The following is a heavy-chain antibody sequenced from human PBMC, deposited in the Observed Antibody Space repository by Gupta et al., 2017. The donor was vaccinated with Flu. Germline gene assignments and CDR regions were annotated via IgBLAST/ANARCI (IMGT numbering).Heavy chain of an antibody. CDR3: ARDKWELPQKHYYYYGMDV. D-gene: IGHD1-26*01. V-gene: IGHV1-69*01. J-gene: IGHJ6*02. Sequence: GLEWMGGIIPIFGTANYAQKFQGRVTITADESTSTAYMELSSLRSEDTAVYYCARDKWELPQKHYYYYGMDVWGQGTTVTVSS. CDR2: IIPIFGTA.